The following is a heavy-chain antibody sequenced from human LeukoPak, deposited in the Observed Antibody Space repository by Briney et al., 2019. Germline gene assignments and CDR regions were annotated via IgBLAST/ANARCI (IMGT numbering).Heavy chain of an antibody. J-gene: IGHJ4*02. CDR3: ANSMVRGVIAPLDY. Sequence: PGGSLRLSCAASGFTFSSYAMSWVRQAPGKGLEWVSAISGSGGSTYYADSVKGRFTISRDNSKNTLYLQMNSLRAEDTAVYYCANSMVRGVIAPLDYWGQGTPVTVSS. CDR2: ISGSGGST. CDR1: GFTFSSYA. D-gene: IGHD3-10*01. V-gene: IGHV3-23*01.